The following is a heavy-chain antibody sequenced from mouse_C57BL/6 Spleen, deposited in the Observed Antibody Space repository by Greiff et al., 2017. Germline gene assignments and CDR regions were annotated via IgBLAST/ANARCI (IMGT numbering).Heavy chain of an antibody. V-gene: IGHV10-1*01. Sequence: EVQGVESGGGLVQPKGSLKLSCAASGFSFNTYAMNWVRQAPGKGLEWVARIRSKSNNYATYYADSVKDRFTISRDDSESMLYLQMNNLKTEDTAMDYCVRGKLGQAFDYWGQGTTLTVSS. D-gene: IGHD4-1*01. CDR1: GFSFNTYA. CDR2: IRSKSNNYAT. J-gene: IGHJ2*01. CDR3: VRGKLGQAFDY.